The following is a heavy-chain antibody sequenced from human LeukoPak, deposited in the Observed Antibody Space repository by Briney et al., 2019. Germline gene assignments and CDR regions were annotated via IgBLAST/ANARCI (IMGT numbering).Heavy chain of an antibody. Sequence: ASVKVSCKASGYTFTGYYMHWVRQAPGQGLEWMGWINPNSGGTNYAQKFQGRVTMTRDTSISTAYMELSRLRSDDTAVYYCARGYGDHAAVPAFDIWGQGTMVTVSS. CDR2: INPNSGGT. V-gene: IGHV1-2*02. CDR1: GYTFTGYY. J-gene: IGHJ3*02. CDR3: ARGYGDHAAVPAFDI. D-gene: IGHD4-17*01.